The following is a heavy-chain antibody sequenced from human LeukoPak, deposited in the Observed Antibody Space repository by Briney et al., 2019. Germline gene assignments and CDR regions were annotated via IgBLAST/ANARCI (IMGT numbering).Heavy chain of an antibody. CDR3: ARSSRGGVVNPLLFDY. J-gene: IGHJ4*02. CDR1: GGSISSYY. CDR2: IYYSGST. D-gene: IGHD3-3*01. Sequence: SETLSLTCTVSGGSISSYYWGWIRQPPGKGLEWIGSIYYSGSTYYNPSLKSRVTISVDTSKNQFSLKLSSVTAADTAVYYCARSSRGGVVNPLLFDYWGQGTLVTVSS. V-gene: IGHV4-39*01.